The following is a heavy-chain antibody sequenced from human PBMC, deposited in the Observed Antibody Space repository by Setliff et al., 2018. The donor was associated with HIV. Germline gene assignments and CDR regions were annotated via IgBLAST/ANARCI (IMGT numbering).Heavy chain of an antibody. CDR1: GVSFSGDY. CDR2: VHPSGSI. Sequence: KSSETLSLTCAVSGVSFSGDYWSWVRQPPGKGLEWIAEVHPSGSINYNSSLKSRVAISVDTSNNQFSLTMTSVTAADTAVYYCARGRDWAKTGDFWGQGALVTAPQ. J-gene: IGHJ4*02. CDR3: ARGRDWAKTGDF. D-gene: IGHD3-9*01. V-gene: IGHV4-34*01.